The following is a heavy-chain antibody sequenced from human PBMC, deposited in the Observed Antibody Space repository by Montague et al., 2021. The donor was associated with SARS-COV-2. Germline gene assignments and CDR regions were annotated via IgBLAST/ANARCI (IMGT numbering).Heavy chain of an antibody. V-gene: IGHV4-34*01. Sequence: SETLSLTCAVYGGSFSGYYWSWIRQPPGKGLEWIGEINHSGSTNYNPSLKSRVTMSVDTSKNQFSLNLSSVTAADTAVYYCARARAAYILTGYYFDYWGQGTLVTVSS. J-gene: IGHJ4*02. CDR3: ARARAAYILTGYYFDY. CDR2: INHSGST. CDR1: GGSFSGYY. D-gene: IGHD3-9*01.